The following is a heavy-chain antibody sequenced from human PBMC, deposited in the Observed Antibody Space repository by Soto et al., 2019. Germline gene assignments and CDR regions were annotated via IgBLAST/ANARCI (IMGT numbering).Heavy chain of an antibody. CDR3: ARDRGRVMYGSSWYDPNWFDP. CDR2: IIPIFGTA. V-gene: IGHV1-69*13. D-gene: IGHD6-13*01. J-gene: IGHJ5*02. Sequence: SVKVSCKASGGTFSSYAISWVRQAPGQGLEWMGGIIPIFGTANYAQKFQGRVTITADESTSTAYMELSSLRSEDTAVYYCARDRGRVMYGSSWYDPNWFDPWGQGTLVTVSS. CDR1: GGTFSSYA.